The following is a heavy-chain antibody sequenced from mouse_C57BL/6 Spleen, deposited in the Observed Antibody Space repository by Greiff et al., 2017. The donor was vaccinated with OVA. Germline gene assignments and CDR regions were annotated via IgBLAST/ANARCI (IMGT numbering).Heavy chain of an antibody. D-gene: IGHD2-4*01. CDR2: IYPGSGST. Sequence: QVQLQQPGAELVKPGASVKMSCKASGYTFTSSWITWVKQRPGQGLEWIGDIYPGSGSTNYNEKFKSKATLTVDTSSSTAYMQLSSLTSEDSAVYYCARTEGYDYSWCAYWGQGTLVTVSA. J-gene: IGHJ3*01. V-gene: IGHV1-55*01. CDR1: GYTFTSSW. CDR3: ARTEGYDYSWCAY.